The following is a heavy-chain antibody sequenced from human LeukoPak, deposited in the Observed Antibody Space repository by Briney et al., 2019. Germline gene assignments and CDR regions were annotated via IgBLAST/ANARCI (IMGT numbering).Heavy chain of an antibody. Sequence: ASVTVSCKASGYTFTSYGISWVGPAPGQGGTWMGWISAYNGNTNYAPKLQGRVTKTTDTSTSTGYMELRSLRSDDTAVYYCAREESDDYVWGSYRYNQGPFDYWGQGTLVTVSS. CDR1: GYTFTSYG. V-gene: IGHV1-18*01. CDR3: AREESDDYVWGSYRYNQGPFDY. D-gene: IGHD3-16*02. CDR2: ISAYNGNT. J-gene: IGHJ4*02.